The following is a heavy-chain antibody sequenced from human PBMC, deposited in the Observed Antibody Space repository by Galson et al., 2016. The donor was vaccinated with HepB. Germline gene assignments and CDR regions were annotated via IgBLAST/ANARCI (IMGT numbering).Heavy chain of an antibody. J-gene: IGHJ6*02. CDR3: ASGPSKSYYYYGLDV. Sequence: SLRLSCAASGFTFSDYYLTWIRQAPGKGLEWVSYISSSGNAIYYPDSVKGRFTISRDNAKNSLYPQMSSLRADDTAVYYCASGPSKSYYYYGLDVWGQGTTVAVSS. V-gene: IGHV3-11*01. CDR1: GFTFSDYY. CDR2: ISSSGNAI.